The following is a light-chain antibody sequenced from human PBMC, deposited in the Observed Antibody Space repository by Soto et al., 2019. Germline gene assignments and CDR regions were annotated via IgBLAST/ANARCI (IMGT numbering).Light chain of an antibody. CDR1: QTISSN. J-gene: IGKJ4*01. Sequence: EVVMTQSPATLSVSPGERATLSCRANQTISSNLAWYQQKPGQAPRLLIYGASTRATRIPARFSGSGSGTEFTLTISSLQSEDFTVYYCQHYNTWVGTFGGGTKVEIK. CDR3: QHYNTWVGT. V-gene: IGKV3-15*01. CDR2: GAS.